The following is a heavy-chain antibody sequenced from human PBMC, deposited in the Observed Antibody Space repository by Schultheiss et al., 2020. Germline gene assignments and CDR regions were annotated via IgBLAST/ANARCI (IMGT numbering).Heavy chain of an antibody. J-gene: IGHJ3*02. V-gene: IGHV1-46*01. CDR1: GYTVTRYH. CDR3: ARAGRPGYDYSAFDI. Sequence: ASVKVSCKASGYTVTRYHMHWVRQAPGQGLEWMGIINPSAGSTNYAQKFQGRVTMTRDTSTSTVYMDLSSLRSEDTALYYCARAGRPGYDYSAFDIWGQGTVVTVSS. CDR2: INPSAGST. D-gene: IGHD5-12*01.